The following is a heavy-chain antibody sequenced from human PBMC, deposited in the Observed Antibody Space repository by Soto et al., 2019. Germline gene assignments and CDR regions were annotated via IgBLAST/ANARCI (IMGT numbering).Heavy chain of an antibody. CDR2: INHSGST. CDR3: ARGRGVGYNQHWYFDL. V-gene: IGHV4-34*01. Sequence: QVHLQQWGAGLLKPSETLSLTCAVYGGSFSGYYWSWIRQPPGKGLEWIGEINHSGSTNYNPSLKSRVSISVGTSNNQFSLKLSSVTAADTAVYYCARGRGVGYNQHWYFDLWGRGTLVTVSS. CDR1: GGSFSGYY. J-gene: IGHJ2*01. D-gene: IGHD3-10*01.